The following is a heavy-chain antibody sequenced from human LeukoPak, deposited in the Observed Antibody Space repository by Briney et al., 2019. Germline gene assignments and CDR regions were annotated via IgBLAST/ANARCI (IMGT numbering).Heavy chain of an antibody. Sequence: ASVKVSCKVSGYTLTELSMHWVRQAPGKGLEWMGGFDPEDGETIYAQKFQGRVTITADKSTSTAYMELSSLRSEDTAVYYCARDIVVVVAAPGYSSGWYEGYFDYWGQGTLVTVSS. CDR3: ARDIVVVVAAPGYSSGWYEGYFDY. D-gene: IGHD2-15*01. J-gene: IGHJ4*02. V-gene: IGHV1-24*01. CDR1: GYTLTELS. CDR2: FDPEDGET.